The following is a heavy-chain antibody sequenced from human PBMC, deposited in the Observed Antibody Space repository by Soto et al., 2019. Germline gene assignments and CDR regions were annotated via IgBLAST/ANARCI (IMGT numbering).Heavy chain of an antibody. CDR2: IFHSGSP. D-gene: IGHD3-16*02. J-gene: IGHJ6*02. CDR3: ARSRYGRLGLDV. CDR1: GDSISGFNW. Sequence: QVQLQESGPGLVRPSETLSLTCFVSGDSISGFNWWSWARQSPGKALEWIGEIFHSGSPKYNPSLKSRVTILVDKSKNHFSLDLTSVTAADTAIYYCARSRYGRLGLDVWGQGTTVAVSS. V-gene: IGHV4-4*02.